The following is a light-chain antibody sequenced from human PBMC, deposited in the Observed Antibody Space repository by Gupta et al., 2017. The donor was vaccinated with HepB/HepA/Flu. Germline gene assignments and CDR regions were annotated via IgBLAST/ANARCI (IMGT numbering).Light chain of an antibody. J-gene: IGKJ1*01. CDR3: QNYNGSPPWT. CDR2: AAS. V-gene: IGKV1-27*01. CDR1: QLIANY. Sequence: DIQMTQSPSSLSASVEDRVTFTYRPRQLIANYIAWYQQTPGIFPKLLIYAASIWKSRVPSRCSSSGWEGEYTLIISSRRSEDDATEYCQNYNGSPPWTFGQGTKVEIK.